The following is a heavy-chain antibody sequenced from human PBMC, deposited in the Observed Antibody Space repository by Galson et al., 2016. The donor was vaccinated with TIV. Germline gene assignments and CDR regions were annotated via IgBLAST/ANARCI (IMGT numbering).Heavy chain of an antibody. CDR3: ARDRGIDFWTGFDD. CDR2: IKQDGRET. J-gene: IGHJ4*02. V-gene: IGHV3-7*01. Sequence: SLRLSCAAYGLTFSSYWMFWVRQAPGKGLEWVANIKQDGRETHYVDPVKGRFTISSDNAENSLYLQMNTLRAEDTAVYYCARDRGIDFWTGFDDWGQGTLVTVSS. D-gene: IGHD3/OR15-3a*01. CDR1: GLTFSSYW.